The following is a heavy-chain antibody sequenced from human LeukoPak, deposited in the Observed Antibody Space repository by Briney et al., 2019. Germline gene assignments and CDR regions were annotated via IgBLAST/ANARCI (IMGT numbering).Heavy chain of an antibody. J-gene: IGHJ4*02. Sequence: GGTLSLSGAASRFTFSTYSMNWVRQAPGKGLEWVSSISSSSTYIYYADSVKGRFTISRDNAKNSLYLQMNSLRAEDTAVYYCAREYSSSSGGQGTLVTVSS. V-gene: IGHV3-21*01. CDR3: AREYSSSS. CDR1: RFTFSTYS. D-gene: IGHD6-6*01. CDR2: ISSSSTYI.